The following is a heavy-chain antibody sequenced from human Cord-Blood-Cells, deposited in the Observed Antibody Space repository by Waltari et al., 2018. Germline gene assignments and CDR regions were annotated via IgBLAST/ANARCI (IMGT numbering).Heavy chain of an antibody. CDR3: AKVGGVPAAILIHFDY. V-gene: IGHV3-23*01. CDR2: ISGGGGST. D-gene: IGHD2-2*02. Sequence: EVQLLESGGGLVQPGGSLRLSCAASGFTFSSYAMSWVRQAPGKGLEWVSAISGGGGSTYYADSVKGRFTISRDNAKNTLYLQMNSLRAEDTAVYYCAKVGGVPAAILIHFDYWGQGTLVTVSS. CDR1: GFTFSSYA. J-gene: IGHJ4*02.